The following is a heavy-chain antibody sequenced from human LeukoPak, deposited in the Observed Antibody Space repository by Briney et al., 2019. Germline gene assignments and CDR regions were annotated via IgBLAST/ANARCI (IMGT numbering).Heavy chain of an antibody. CDR1: GFTFSTYW. Sequence: GGSLRLSCAASGFTFSTYWMHWVRQAPGKGLVWVSRINSDGGSTTYADSVKGRFTISRDNAKNMLYLQMNSLRAEDTAVYYCATDHGFHYGAYFDYWGQGTLVTVSS. V-gene: IGHV3-74*01. CDR2: INSDGGST. CDR3: ATDHGFHYGAYFDY. D-gene: IGHD4-17*01. J-gene: IGHJ4*02.